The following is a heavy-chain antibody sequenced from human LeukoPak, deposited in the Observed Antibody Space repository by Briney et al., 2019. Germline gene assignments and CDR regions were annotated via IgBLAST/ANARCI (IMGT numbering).Heavy chain of an antibody. J-gene: IGHJ4*02. Sequence: SETLSLTCTVSGSSISNYYWGWIRQAPGKGLEWIGSIYYSGNTYYNSSLKSRVTISLDTSKNQFSLNLFSVTAADTAMYYCARDVGYYYDSSGYVWGYFDYWGQGTLVTVSS. CDR1: GSSISNYY. CDR3: ARDVGYYYDSSGYVWGYFDY. V-gene: IGHV4-39*07. D-gene: IGHD3-22*01. CDR2: IYYSGNT.